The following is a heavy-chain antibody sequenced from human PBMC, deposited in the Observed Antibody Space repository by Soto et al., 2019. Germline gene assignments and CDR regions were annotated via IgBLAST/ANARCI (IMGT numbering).Heavy chain of an antibody. CDR2: ISSSSSTI. Sequence: GGSLRLSCAASGFSFSSYSMNWVRQAPGKGLEWVSYISSSSSTIYYADSVKGRFIISRDNAKNSLYLQMNSLRAEDTAVYYCARDAVGATTYFYYGKDVWGQGTTVTVSS. V-gene: IGHV3-48*01. CDR1: GFSFSSYS. CDR3: ARDAVGATTYFYYGKDV. D-gene: IGHD1-26*01. J-gene: IGHJ6*02.